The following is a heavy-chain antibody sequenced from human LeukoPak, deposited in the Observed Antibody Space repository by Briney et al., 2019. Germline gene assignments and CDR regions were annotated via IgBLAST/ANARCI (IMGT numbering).Heavy chain of an antibody. CDR3: AKDGSGSDFLYYFDY. CDR1: GFTFSSYG. CDR2: ISYDGSND. Sequence: PGRSLRLSCAASGFTFSSYGMHWVRQAPGRGLGWVAVISYDGSNDYYADSVKGRFTISRDHSKNTLYLQMNSLRAEDTAVYYCAKDGSGSDFLYYFDYWGQGTLVTVSS. J-gene: IGHJ4*02. D-gene: IGHD5-12*01. V-gene: IGHV3-30*18.